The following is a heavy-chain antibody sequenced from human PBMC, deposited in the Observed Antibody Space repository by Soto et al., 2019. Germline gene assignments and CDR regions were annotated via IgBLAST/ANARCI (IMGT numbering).Heavy chain of an antibody. CDR2: IIPIFGTA. CDR1: GGTFSSYA. J-gene: IGHJ4*02. D-gene: IGHD2-21*02. Sequence: ASVKVSCKASGGTFSSYAISWVRQAPGQGLEWMGGIIPIFGTANYAQKFQGRVTITADESTSTAYMELSSLRSEDTAVYYCARVPYAVVTPPFDYWGQGTLVTVSS. CDR3: ARVPYAVVTPPFDY. V-gene: IGHV1-69*13.